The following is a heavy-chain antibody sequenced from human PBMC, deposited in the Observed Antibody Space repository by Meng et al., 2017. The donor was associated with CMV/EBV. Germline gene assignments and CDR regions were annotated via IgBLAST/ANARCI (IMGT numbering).Heavy chain of an antibody. D-gene: IGHD3-22*01. V-gene: IGHV4-4*07. CDR2: IYTSGST. CDR1: SGSISSYY. Sequence: LQESGPGLVNAAETLSLTCTDSSGSISSYYWSWIRQPAGKGLEWIGRIYTSGSTNYNPSLKSRVTMSVDTSKNQFSLKLSSVTAADTAVYYCARGGLYYYDSSGHFDYWGQGTLVTVSS. J-gene: IGHJ4*02. CDR3: ARGGLYYYDSSGHFDY.